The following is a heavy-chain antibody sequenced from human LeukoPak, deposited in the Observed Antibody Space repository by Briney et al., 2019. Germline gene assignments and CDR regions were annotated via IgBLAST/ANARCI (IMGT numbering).Heavy chain of an antibody. D-gene: IGHD6-19*01. CDR3: ARAYSSGWYNDFDP. CDR2: TSYSGST. Sequence: KLSETLSLTCTVSGGAISGSPYYWGWIRQPPGKGLEWIGSTSYSGSTYYNPSLKSRVTISVDTSKNQFSLKLTSVTAADTAVYYCARAYSSGWYNDFDPWGQGTLVIVSS. CDR1: GGAISGSPYY. V-gene: IGHV4-39*01. J-gene: IGHJ5*02.